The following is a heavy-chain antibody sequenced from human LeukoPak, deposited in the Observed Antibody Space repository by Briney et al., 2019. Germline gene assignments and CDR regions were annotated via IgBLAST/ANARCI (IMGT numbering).Heavy chain of an antibody. J-gene: IGHJ4*02. CDR2: IYYSGST. V-gene: IGHV4-59*08. CDR3: AGGVIATDPDFDY. D-gene: IGHD1-14*01. Sequence: PSETLSLTCTVSGASISSYYWSWIRQPPGKGLEWLGYIYYSGSTNYNPSLKSRVTISVDTSKNQFSLKLSSVTAADTAVYYCAGGVIATDPDFDYWGQGTLVTVSS. CDR1: GASISSYY.